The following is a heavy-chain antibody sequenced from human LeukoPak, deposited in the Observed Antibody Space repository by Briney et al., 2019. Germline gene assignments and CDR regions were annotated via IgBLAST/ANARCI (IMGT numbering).Heavy chain of an antibody. CDR3: AGAYCGGDCYNAFDI. D-gene: IGHD2-21*02. CDR2: ISANNGNT. Sequence: ASVKVSCKASGYTFTSYGISWVRQAPGQGLEWMGWISANNGNTNYAQRLQGRVTMTTDTSTSTAYMELRSLRSDDTAVYYCAGAYCGGDCYNAFDIWGQGTMVTVSS. CDR1: GYTFTSYG. V-gene: IGHV1-18*01. J-gene: IGHJ3*02.